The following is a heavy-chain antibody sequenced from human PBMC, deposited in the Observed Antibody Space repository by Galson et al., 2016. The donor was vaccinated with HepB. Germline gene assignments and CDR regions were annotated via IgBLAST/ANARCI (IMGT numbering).Heavy chain of an antibody. V-gene: IGHV4-39*01. CDR1: GGSISSSSH. CDR3: ADTIVT. CDR2: LYYNGST. J-gene: IGHJ5*02. Sequence: SETLSLTCTVSGGSISSSSHWGWVRQPPGKGLEWIGSLYYNGSTFYNPSLKSRVTISFDMSTNQFSLKVSSMTAADTAVYYCADTIVTWGQGILVTVSS. D-gene: IGHD3-22*01.